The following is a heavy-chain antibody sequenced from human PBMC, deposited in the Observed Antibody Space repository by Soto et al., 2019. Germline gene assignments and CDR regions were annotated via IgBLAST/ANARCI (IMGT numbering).Heavy chain of an antibody. D-gene: IGHD4-4*01. V-gene: IGHV3-74*01. CDR3: ARPGYSNYGPGVDV. J-gene: IGHJ6*02. CDR2: IDSDGSTT. Sequence: EVQLVESGGGLVQPGGSLRLSCAASGFTFSVYWMHWVRQAPGKGLVWVSRIDSDGSTTSYADSVKGRFTISRDKAKSTLYLQMNSLRAEDTAVYYFARPGYSNYGPGVDVWGQGTTVTVSS. CDR1: GFTFSVYW.